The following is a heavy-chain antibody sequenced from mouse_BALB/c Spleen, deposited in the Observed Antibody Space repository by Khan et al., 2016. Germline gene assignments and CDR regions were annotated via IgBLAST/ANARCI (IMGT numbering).Heavy chain of an antibody. CDR1: GFSITSDYS. CDR3: TSYYYGGSTWFAY. V-gene: IGHV3-1*02. D-gene: IGHD1-1*01. Sequence: EVKLEESGPDLVKPSQSLSLTCTVTGFSITSDYSWHWIRQFPGNKLEWMGYIHYSGSTNYNPSLKSRISITRDTSRNQFYMQLNCVTTEVTASCYSTSYYYGGSTWFAYGGQRALFTVS. CDR2: IHYSGST. J-gene: IGHJ3*01.